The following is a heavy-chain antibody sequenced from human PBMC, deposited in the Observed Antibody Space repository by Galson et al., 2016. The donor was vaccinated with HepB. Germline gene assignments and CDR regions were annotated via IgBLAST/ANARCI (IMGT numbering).Heavy chain of an antibody. CDR3: ARGATTVTTLRVY. D-gene: IGHD4-17*01. CDR1: GFTFSTYS. Sequence: SLRLSCAASGFTFSTYSMNWVRQAPGRGLEWVSSISGCTSSYIYYADSVRGRFTISRDNSKNTLYLQVSSLRAEDTAVYHCARGATTVTTLRVYWGQGTLVTVSS. J-gene: IGHJ4*02. CDR2: ISGCTSSYI. V-gene: IGHV3-21*01.